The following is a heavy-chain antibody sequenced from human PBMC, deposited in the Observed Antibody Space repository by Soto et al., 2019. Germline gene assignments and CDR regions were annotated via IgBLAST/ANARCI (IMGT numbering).Heavy chain of an antibody. D-gene: IGHD2-21*02. V-gene: IGHV3-30*03. Sequence: PGGSLRLSCAASGFTFSSYGMHWVRQAPGKGLEWVAVISYDGSNKYYADSVKGRFTISRDNSKNTLYLQMNSLRAEDTAVYYCARDRGVTTTDPQYYFDYWGQGTLVTVSS. CDR1: GFTFSSYG. CDR3: ARDRGVTTTDPQYYFDY. CDR2: ISYDGSNK. J-gene: IGHJ4*02.